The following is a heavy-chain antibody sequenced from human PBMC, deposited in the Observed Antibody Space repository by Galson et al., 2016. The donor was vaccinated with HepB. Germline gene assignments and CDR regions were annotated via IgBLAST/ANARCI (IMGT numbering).Heavy chain of an antibody. CDR2: IYYSGRT. CDR3: ASLGYCSGGDCYSVD. Sequence: ETLSLTCTVSGASISGYYLSWIRQPPGKGLEWIGYIYYSGRTNYNPSLKSRVTISVDTSKNQFSLKLSSVTAADTAVYYCASLGYCSGGDCYSVDWGQGTMVTVSS. J-gene: IGHJ4*02. CDR1: GASISGYY. D-gene: IGHD2-15*01. V-gene: IGHV4-59*01.